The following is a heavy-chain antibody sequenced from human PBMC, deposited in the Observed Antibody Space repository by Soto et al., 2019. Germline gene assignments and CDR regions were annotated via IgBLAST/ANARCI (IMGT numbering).Heavy chain of an antibody. CDR3: ARAGQAASFPYYYYYGMDV. CDR2: IYYSGST. V-gene: IGHV4-30-4*01. J-gene: IGHJ6*02. D-gene: IGHD2-15*01. Sequence: SETLSLTCTVSGGSISSGDYYWSWIRQPPGKGLEWIGYIYYSGSTYYNPSLKGRVTISVDTSKNQFSLKLSSVTAADTAVYYCARAGQAASFPYYYYYGMDVWGQGTTVTVSS. CDR1: GGSISSGDYY.